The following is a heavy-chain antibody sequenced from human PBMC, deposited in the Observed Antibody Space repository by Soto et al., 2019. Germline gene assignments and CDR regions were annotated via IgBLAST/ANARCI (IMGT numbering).Heavy chain of an antibody. Sequence: PSETLSLTCTVSGGSISSADYYWSWIRQPPGKGLEWIGYIYYSGSTYYNPSLKTRITISVDTSKNQFSLMLSSVTAADTAVYYCARDPALVSYGSSNVWGQGTTVTVSS. CDR3: ARDPALVSYGSSNV. CDR2: IYYSGST. CDR1: GGSISSADYY. V-gene: IGHV4-30-4*01. J-gene: IGHJ6*02. D-gene: IGHD5-18*01.